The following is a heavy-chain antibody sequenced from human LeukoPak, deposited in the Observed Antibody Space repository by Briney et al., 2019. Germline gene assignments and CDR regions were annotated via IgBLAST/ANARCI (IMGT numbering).Heavy chain of an antibody. CDR1: GYTFTSYD. J-gene: IGHJ6*02. Sequence: GASVKVSCKASGYTFTSYDINWVRQATGQGLEWMGWMNPNSGNTGYAQKFQGRVTMTRNTSISTAYMELSSLRSEDTAVYYSAREGLIAAAGTGGMDVWGQGTTVTVSS. V-gene: IGHV1-8*01. CDR2: MNPNSGNT. D-gene: IGHD6-13*01. CDR3: AREGLIAAAGTGGMDV.